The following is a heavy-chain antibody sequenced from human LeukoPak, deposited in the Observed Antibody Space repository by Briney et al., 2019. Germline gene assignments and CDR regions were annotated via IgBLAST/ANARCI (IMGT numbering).Heavy chain of an antibody. CDR3: ARGDYYDGGGRNWFDP. J-gene: IGHJ5*02. D-gene: IGHD3-16*01. Sequence: SETLSLTCTVSGGSMSDYYWSFIRQPAGKGLESIRRIHTSWTTSFNPSLKSRVTMSVDTSKNQFSLRLTSMTAADTAVYFCARGDYYDGGGRNWFDPWGQGTLVTVSS. CDR1: GGSMSDYY. V-gene: IGHV4-4*07. CDR2: IHTSWTT.